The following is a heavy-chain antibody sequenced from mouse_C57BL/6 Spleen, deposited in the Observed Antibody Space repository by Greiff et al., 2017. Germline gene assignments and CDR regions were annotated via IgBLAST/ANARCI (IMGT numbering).Heavy chain of an antibody. CDR3: TRDGDYYGSSYAMDY. D-gene: IGHD1-1*01. CDR2: ISYDGSN. J-gene: IGHJ4*01. Sequence: VQLKESGPGLVKPSQSLSLTCSVTGYSITSGYYWNWIRQFPGKKLEWMGYISYDGSNNYNPSLKNRISITRDTSKNQFFLKLNSVTTEDTATYYCTRDGDYYGSSYAMDYWGQGTSVTVSS. V-gene: IGHV3-6*01. CDR1: GYSITSGYY.